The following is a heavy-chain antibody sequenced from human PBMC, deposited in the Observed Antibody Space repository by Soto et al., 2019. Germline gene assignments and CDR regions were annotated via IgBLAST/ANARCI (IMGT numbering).Heavy chain of an antibody. V-gene: IGHV1-18*01. CDR3: AREGQLGY. CDR2: ISGYNGNT. CDR1: GYTFSSYG. Sequence: QVQLVQSGAEVQKPGASVKVSCKTSGYTFSSYGFSWVRQAPGQGLEWIGWISGYNGNTKYAPRFQGRVTMTTDTSTSTAYMELRSLRSDDTAVYYCAREGQLGYWGQGTLVTVSS. D-gene: IGHD6-6*01. J-gene: IGHJ4*02.